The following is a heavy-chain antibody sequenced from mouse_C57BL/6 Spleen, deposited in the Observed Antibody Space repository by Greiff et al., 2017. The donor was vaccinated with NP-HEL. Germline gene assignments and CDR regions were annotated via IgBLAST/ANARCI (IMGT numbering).Heavy chain of an antibody. CDR1: GYTFTSYW. CDR3: ALYSNGDYAMDY. J-gene: IGHJ4*01. V-gene: IGHV1-55*01. D-gene: IGHD2-5*01. Sequence: QVQLQQSGAELVKPGASVKMSCKASGYTFTSYWITWVKQRPGQGLEWIGDIYPGSGSTNYNEKFKSKATLTVDTSSSTAYMQLSSLTSEDSAVYYCALYSNGDYAMDYWGQGTSVTVSS. CDR2: IYPGSGST.